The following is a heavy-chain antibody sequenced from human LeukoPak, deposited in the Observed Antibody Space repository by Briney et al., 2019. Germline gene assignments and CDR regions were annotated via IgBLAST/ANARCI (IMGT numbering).Heavy chain of an antibody. V-gene: IGHV1-69*04. CDR1: GGTFSSYA. CDR2: IIPILGIA. Sequence: ASVKVSCKASGGTFSSYAISWVRQAPGQGLEWMGRIIPILGIANYAQKFQGRVTITADKSTSTAYMELSSLRSEDTAVYYCAIDYYDSSGYPIDYWGQGTLVTVSS. CDR3: AIDYYDSSGYPIDY. D-gene: IGHD3-22*01. J-gene: IGHJ4*02.